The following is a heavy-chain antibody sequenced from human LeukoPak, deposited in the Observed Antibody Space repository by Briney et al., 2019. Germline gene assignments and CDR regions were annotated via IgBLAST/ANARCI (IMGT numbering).Heavy chain of an antibody. CDR1: GGSFSGYY. J-gene: IGHJ4*02. Sequence: PSETLSLTCAVYGGSFSGYYWSWIRQPPGKGLEWIGEINHSGSTNYNPSLKSRVTISVDTSKNQFSLKLSSVTAADTAVYYCARGDDYDILTGYANLFDYWGQGTLVTVSS. CDR2: INHSGST. V-gene: IGHV4-34*01. CDR3: ARGDDYDILTGYANLFDY. D-gene: IGHD3-9*01.